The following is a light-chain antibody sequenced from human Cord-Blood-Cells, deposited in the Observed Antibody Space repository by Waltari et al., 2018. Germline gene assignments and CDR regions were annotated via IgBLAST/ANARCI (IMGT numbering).Light chain of an antibody. CDR3: QQYNNWRT. CDR1: QSVSTN. J-gene: IGKJ1*01. Sequence: EIVMTQSPATLSVSPGERATLSCRASQSVSTNLAWYQQKPGQAPRLLMYGASTRATGIPARFSGSGSGTYFTLTISSLQSEDFAVDYCQQYNNWRTFGQGTKVEIK. V-gene: IGKV3-15*01. CDR2: GAS.